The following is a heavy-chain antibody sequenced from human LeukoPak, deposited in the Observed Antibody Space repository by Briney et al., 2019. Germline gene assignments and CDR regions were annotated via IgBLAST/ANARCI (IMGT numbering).Heavy chain of an antibody. CDR3: ARENFADLFDF. J-gene: IGHJ4*02. Sequence: GGSLSLSCVPPDSTFSNNNMNWVRQAPGKGRRCIAYISSSSSTIYYADSVKGRFTISRDNAKNSLFLHMNSLRAEDTALYYCARENFADLFDFWAQGALVTVSS. V-gene: IGHV3-48*01. D-gene: IGHD1-7*01. CDR1: DSTFSNNN. CDR2: ISSSSSTI.